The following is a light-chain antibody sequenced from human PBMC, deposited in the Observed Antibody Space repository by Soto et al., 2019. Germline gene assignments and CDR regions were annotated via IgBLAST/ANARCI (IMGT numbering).Light chain of an antibody. CDR2: EAS. J-gene: IGKJ2*01. CDR3: QQYNPYNN. CDR1: QSIGNR. V-gene: IGKV1-5*03. Sequence: DIQMTQSPSTLSASVGDRVTITCRASQSIGNRLAWYQQRPGKAPNLLIYEASTLEGGVPSRFSGSGYETDFTLTISSLQPDDFATYYCQQYNPYNNFGQGTKLEIK.